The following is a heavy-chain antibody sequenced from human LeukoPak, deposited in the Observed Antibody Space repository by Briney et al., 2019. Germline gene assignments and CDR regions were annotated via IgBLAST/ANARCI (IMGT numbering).Heavy chain of an antibody. V-gene: IGHV1-46*01. D-gene: IGHD5-12*01. Sequence: ASVKVSCKASGYTFTSYYMHWVRQAPGQGREWMGIINPSEGSTSYAQKLQGRVTMTRGMSTSTVYMELRSLRSDDTAVYYCASWHAATISPPGYYYGMDVWGQGTTVTVSS. CDR1: GYTFTSYY. J-gene: IGHJ6*02. CDR3: ASWHAATISPPGYYYGMDV. CDR2: INPSEGST.